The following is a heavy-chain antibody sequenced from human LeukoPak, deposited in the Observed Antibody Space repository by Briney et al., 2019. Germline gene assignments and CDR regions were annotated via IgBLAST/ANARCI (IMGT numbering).Heavy chain of an antibody. CDR1: GFTFDDYA. CDR3: AREMYSSGWYHFDY. V-gene: IGHV3-9*01. D-gene: IGHD6-19*01. J-gene: IGHJ4*02. CDR2: ISWNSGSI. Sequence: PGGSLRLSCAASGFTFDDYAMHWVRQAPGKGLEWVSGISWNSGSIGYADSVKGRFTISRDNAKNSLYLQMNSLRAEDTAVYYCAREMYSSGWYHFDYWGQGTLVTVSS.